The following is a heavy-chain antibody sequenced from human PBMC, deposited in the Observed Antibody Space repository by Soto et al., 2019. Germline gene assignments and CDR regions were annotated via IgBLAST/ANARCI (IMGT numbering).Heavy chain of an antibody. CDR2: ISYDGSDK. Sequence: QVQLVESGGGVVQPGRSLRLSCAGSGFPFTSSGMHWVREGPDKGLEWVAVISYDGSDKYYADSVKGRFTISRDNSKNMLYLQMNSLRAEETALYYCVGGQYYFDYRGQGTLVIVSS. CDR3: VGGQYYFDY. CDR1: GFPFTSSG. V-gene: IGHV3-30*03. J-gene: IGHJ4*02. D-gene: IGHD3-10*01.